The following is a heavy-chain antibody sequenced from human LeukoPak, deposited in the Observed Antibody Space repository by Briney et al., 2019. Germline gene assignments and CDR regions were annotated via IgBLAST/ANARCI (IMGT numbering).Heavy chain of an antibody. CDR1: GFTFSSYW. J-gene: IGHJ4*02. V-gene: IGHV3-7*01. D-gene: IGHD5-24*01. CDR3: AREGPGGMADY. Sequence: PGGSLRLSCAASGFTFSSYWMIWVRQPPGKGLECVANIKQDGSEKYYVDSVEGRFTISSDNAKNSLYLQMASLRAEDTAVYYCAREGPGGMADYWGQGTLVTVSS. CDR2: IKQDGSEK.